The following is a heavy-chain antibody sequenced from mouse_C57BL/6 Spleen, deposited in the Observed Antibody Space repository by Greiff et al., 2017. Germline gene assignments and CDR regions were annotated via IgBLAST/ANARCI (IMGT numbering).Heavy chain of an antibody. CDR1: GYTFTSYT. D-gene: IGHD2-4*01. CDR3: ARTYYDYDGFAY. J-gene: IGHJ3*01. Sequence: QVQLQQSGAELARPGASVKMSCKASGYTFTSYTMHWVKQRPGQGLDWIGYINPSSGYTKYNQKFKDKATLTADKSSSTAYMQLSSLTSEDSAVYYCARTYYDYDGFAYWGQGTLVTVSA. V-gene: IGHV1-4*01. CDR2: INPSSGYT.